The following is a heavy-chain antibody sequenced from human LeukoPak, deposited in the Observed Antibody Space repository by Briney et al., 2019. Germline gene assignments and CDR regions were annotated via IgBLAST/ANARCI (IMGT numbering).Heavy chain of an antibody. CDR3: ATYDSSGYYPYYFDY. CDR2: ISGSGGST. V-gene: IGHV3-23*01. Sequence: GGSLRLSCAASGFTFNSYVMSWVRQAPGKGLEWVSAISGSGGSTYYADSVKGRFTISRDNSKNTLYLQMNSLRAEDTAVYYCATYDSSGYYPYYFDYWGQGTLVTVSS. CDR1: GFTFNSYV. J-gene: IGHJ4*02. D-gene: IGHD3-22*01.